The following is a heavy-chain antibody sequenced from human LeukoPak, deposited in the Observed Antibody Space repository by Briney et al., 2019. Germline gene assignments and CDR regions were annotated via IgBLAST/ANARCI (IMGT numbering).Heavy chain of an antibody. CDR1: GGSISSGGYY. D-gene: IGHD4-17*01. J-gene: IGHJ4*02. V-gene: IGHV4-31*03. CDR2: IYYSGST. Sequence: PSETLSLTCTVSGGSISSGGYYWSWIRQHPGKGLEWIGYIYYSGSTYYNPSLKSRVTISVDTSKNQFSLKLSSVTAADTAVYYCARSSPATYGDYEPEGFDYWGQGTLVTVSS. CDR3: ARSSPATYGDYEPEGFDY.